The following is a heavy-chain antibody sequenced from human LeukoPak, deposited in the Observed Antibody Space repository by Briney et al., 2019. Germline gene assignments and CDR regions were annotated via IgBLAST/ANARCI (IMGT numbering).Heavy chain of an antibody. J-gene: IGHJ4*02. D-gene: IGHD1-1*01. V-gene: IGHV3-53*01. CDR1: GFTVSSNY. Sequence: QPGGSLRLSCVASGFTVSSNYMSWVRPAPGKGLEWVSLLYTDDTTYYADSVEGRFTISRDDSKNTIYLRMNSLRAEDTAVYYCARGGVNYWNPRYWGQGTLVTVSS. CDR3: ARGGVNYWNPRY. CDR2: LYTDDTT.